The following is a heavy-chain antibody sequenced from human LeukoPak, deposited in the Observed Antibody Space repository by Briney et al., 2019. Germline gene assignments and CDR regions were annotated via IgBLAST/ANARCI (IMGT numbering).Heavy chain of an antibody. J-gene: IGHJ6*03. CDR3: ATDLPDNWNYGEGYYYYYMDV. CDR2: FDPEDGET. Sequence: ASVKVSCKVSGYTLTELSMHWVRQAPGKGLEWMGGFDPEDGETIYAQKFQGRVTMTEDTSTDTAYMELSSLRSEDTAVYYCATDLPDNWNYGEGYYYYYMDVWGKGTTVTVSS. D-gene: IGHD1-7*01. V-gene: IGHV1-24*01. CDR1: GYTLTELS.